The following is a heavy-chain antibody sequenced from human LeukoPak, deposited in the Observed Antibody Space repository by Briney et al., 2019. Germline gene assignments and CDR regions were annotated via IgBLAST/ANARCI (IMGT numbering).Heavy chain of an antibody. J-gene: IGHJ6*03. CDR1: GGSISSSSYY. Sequence: PSETLSLTCTVSGGSISSSSYYWGWIRQPPGKGLEWIGSIYYSGSTYYNPSLKSRVTMSVDTSKNQFSLNLSSVTAADTAVYYCARVRGSSCSSASCYSNPYYYYYYYMDVWGKGTTVTVSS. D-gene: IGHD2-2*01. V-gene: IGHV4-39*07. CDR3: ARVRGSSCSSASCYSNPYYYYYYYMDV. CDR2: IYYSGST.